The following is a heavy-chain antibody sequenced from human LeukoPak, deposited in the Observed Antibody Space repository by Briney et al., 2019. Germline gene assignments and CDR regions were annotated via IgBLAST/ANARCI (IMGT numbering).Heavy chain of an antibody. Sequence: PGGSLRLSCAVSGFTFDDYAMHWVRQAPGKGLEWVSGISWNSGSIGYADSVKGRFTISRDNAKNSLYLQMNSLRAEDTALYYCAKKAAASGFDYWGQGTLVTVSS. V-gene: IGHV3-9*01. D-gene: IGHD2-2*01. J-gene: IGHJ4*02. CDR2: ISWNSGSI. CDR3: AKKAAASGFDY. CDR1: GFTFDDYA.